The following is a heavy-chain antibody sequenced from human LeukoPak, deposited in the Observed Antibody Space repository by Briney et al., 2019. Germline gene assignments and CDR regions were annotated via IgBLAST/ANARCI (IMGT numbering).Heavy chain of an antibody. D-gene: IGHD5-12*01. CDR1: GFPLHTHN. J-gene: IGHJ4*02. Sequence: GGAPRIPCGAPGFPLHTHNIKLGPPAPPEGAEGVFVIWGNGTTTYYADSVKGRFTISRDNSMNMVYLQMNSLRVEDTAIYYCAKDQGPDSGYDIDYWGQGTLVTVSS. V-gene: IGHV3-53*01. CDR3: AKDQGPDSGYDIDY. CDR2: IWGNGTTT.